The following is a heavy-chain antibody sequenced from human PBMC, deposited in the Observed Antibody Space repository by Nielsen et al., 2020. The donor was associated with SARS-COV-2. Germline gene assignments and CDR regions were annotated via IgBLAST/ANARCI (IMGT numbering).Heavy chain of an antibody. CDR1: GFTFSNSD. Sequence: GESLKISCAASGFTFSNSDMNWVRQAPGKGLEWVSYISSSSSTIYYADSVKGRFTISRDNAKNSLYLQMNSLRAEDTAVYYCAREYDYGDYWGQGTLVTVSS. CDR3: AREYDYGDY. CDR2: ISSSSSTI. J-gene: IGHJ4*02. V-gene: IGHV3-48*01.